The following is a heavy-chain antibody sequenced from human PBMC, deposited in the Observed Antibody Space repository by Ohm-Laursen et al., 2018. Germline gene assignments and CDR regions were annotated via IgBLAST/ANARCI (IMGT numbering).Heavy chain of an antibody. CDR3: AKDSGATDGYNDLDY. D-gene: IGHD5-24*01. J-gene: IGHJ4*02. CDR2: ISGSGSRT. CDR1: GFTFSSYA. V-gene: IGHV3-23*01. Sequence: SLRLSCSAAGFTFSSYAMNWVRQAPGKGLEWVSGISGSGSRTYYADSVKSRFTISRDNSKSTLYLQMNSLRAEDTAVYYCAKDSGATDGYNDLDYWGQGTLVTVSS.